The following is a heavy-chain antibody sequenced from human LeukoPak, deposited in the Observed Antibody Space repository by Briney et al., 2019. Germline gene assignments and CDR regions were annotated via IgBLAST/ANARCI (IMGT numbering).Heavy chain of an antibody. CDR1: GFTFSNYA. V-gene: IGHV3-30-3*01. CDR3: ARALIAVADTGAFDI. CDR2: ISDDGNNK. D-gene: IGHD6-19*01. Sequence: PGGSLRLSCAASGFTFSNYAMHWVRLAPGRGLEWVTIISDDGNNKYYADSVQGRFTISRDNSKNTLYLQMNSLRVEDTAVYYCARALIAVADTGAFDIWGQGTMVTVSS. J-gene: IGHJ3*02.